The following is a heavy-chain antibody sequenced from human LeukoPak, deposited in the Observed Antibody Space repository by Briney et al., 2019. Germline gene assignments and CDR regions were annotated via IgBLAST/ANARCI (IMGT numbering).Heavy chain of an antibody. Sequence: GGSLRLSCAASGFTFDDYTMHWVRQAPGKGPEWVSLISWDGGSTYYADSVKGRFTSSRDSSKNSLYLQMNSLRTEDTALYYCARRAGAYSHPYDYWGQGTLVTVSS. CDR3: ARRAGAYSHPYDY. V-gene: IGHV3-43*01. D-gene: IGHD4/OR15-4a*01. CDR2: ISWDGGST. J-gene: IGHJ4*02. CDR1: GFTFDDYT.